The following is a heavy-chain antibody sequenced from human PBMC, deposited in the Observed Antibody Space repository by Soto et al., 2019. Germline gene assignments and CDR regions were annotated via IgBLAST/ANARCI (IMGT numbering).Heavy chain of an antibody. CDR1: GYTFTGYY. CDR2: INPNSGGT. V-gene: IGHV1-2*04. Sequence: GASVKVSCKASGYTFTGYYMHWVRQAPGQGLEWMGCINPNSGGTNYAQKFQGWVTMTRDTSISTAYMQLSRLRSDETAVYYCARAYCSSTSCRYGRGFYYYYGMDVWGQGTTVTVSS. CDR3: ARAYCSSTSCRYGRGFYYYYGMDV. D-gene: IGHD2-2*01. J-gene: IGHJ6*02.